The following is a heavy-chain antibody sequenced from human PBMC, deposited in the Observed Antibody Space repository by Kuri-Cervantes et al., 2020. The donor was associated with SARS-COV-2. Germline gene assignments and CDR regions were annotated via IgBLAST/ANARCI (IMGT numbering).Heavy chain of an antibody. CDR1: GYTFTDYY. D-gene: IGHD1-26*01. CDR3: APLDAGTDY. J-gene: IGHJ4*02. Sequence: ASVKVSCKASGYTFTDYYMHWVRQAPGQGLEWMGVINPNSGSTTYAQKFQGRLTMTRNTSTSTVYMELSTLRSKDTAVYYCAPLDAGTDYWGQGTLVTVSS. V-gene: IGHV1-46*03. CDR2: INPNSGST.